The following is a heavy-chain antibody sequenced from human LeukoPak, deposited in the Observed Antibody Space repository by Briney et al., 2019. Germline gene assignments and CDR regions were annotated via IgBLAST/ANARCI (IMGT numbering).Heavy chain of an antibody. CDR3: AKVSGGGLYYDGMDV. CDR1: GFTFNNYA. J-gene: IGHJ6*02. V-gene: IGHV3-23*01. CDR2: ISGSGGTT. Sequence: GGSLRLSCAASGFTFNNYAMNWVRQAPGKGLEWVSVISGSGGTTYYADSVKGRFIISRDSSKNTLYLQMNSLRAEDTAVYYYAKVSGGGLYYDGMDVWGQGTTVTVSS. D-gene: IGHD1-14*01.